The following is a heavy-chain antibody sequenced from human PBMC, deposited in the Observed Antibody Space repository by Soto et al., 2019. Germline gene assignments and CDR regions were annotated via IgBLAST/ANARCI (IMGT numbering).Heavy chain of an antibody. CDR1: GGTFSSYT. CDR3: AGDCSGGSCYSDY. J-gene: IGHJ4*02. V-gene: IGHV1-69*02. CDR2: IIPILGIA. D-gene: IGHD2-15*01. Sequence: ASVKVSCKASGGTFSSYTISWVRQAPGQGLEWMGRIIPILGIANYAQKFQGRVTITADKSTSTAYMELSSLRSEDTAVYYCAGDCSGGSCYSDYWGQGTLVTVSS.